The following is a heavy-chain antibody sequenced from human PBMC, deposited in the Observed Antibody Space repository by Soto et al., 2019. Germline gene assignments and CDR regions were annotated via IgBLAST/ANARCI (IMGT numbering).Heavy chain of an antibody. D-gene: IGHD3-22*01. V-gene: IGHV3-23*01. CDR2: ISGSGGTT. Sequence: PGGSLRLSCAASGFTFSKYALSWVRKAPGKGLEWVSAISGSGGTTHYADSVNGRVTISRDNSNDTLCLQMNSLRADDTAVYSYPKYYYSRSGSRLAFNYWVEGTLVTVSS. CDR3: PKYYYSRSGSRLAFNY. J-gene: IGHJ4*02. CDR1: GFTFSKYA.